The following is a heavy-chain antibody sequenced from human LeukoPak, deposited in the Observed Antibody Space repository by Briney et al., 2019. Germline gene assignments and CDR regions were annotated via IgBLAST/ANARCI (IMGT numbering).Heavy chain of an antibody. D-gene: IGHD3-10*01. CDR2: IYSGGTT. CDR3: AKVLGSLDY. Sequence: GGSLRLSCAASGFTVSSNHMSWVRQAPGKGLESVSFIYSGGTTYYGDSVKGRFTISRDNSKNTLCLQMNSLRPEDTAVYYCAKVLGSLDYWGQGTLVTVSS. V-gene: IGHV3-66*02. CDR1: GFTVSSNH. J-gene: IGHJ4*02.